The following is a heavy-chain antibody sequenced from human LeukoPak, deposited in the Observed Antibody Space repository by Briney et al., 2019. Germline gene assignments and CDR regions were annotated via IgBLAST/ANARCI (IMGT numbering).Heavy chain of an antibody. V-gene: IGHV4-61*02. J-gene: IGHJ4*02. D-gene: IGHD5-18*01. Sequence: SETLSLNCTVSGGSISSGSYYWSWIRQPAGKGLQWIGRIYTSGSTNYNPSLKSRVTISVDTSKNQFSLKLSSVTAADTAVYYCARHLKTDMVKAHFDYWGQGTLVTVSS. CDR2: IYTSGST. CDR3: ARHLKTDMVKAHFDY. CDR1: GGSISSGSYY.